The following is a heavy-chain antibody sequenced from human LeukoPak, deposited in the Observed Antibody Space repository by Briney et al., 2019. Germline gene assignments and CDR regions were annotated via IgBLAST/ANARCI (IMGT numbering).Heavy chain of an antibody. CDR2: INPNSGGT. CDR1: GYTFTGYY. CDR3: ARALLGRNWFDP. V-gene: IGHV1-2*02. J-gene: IGHJ5*02. D-gene: IGHD2-15*01. Sequence: SVKVSCKASGYTFTGYYMHWVRQAPGQGLEWMGWINPNSGGTNYAQKFQGRVTMTRDTSISTAYMELSRLRSDDTAVYYCARALLGRNWFDPWGQGTLVTVSS.